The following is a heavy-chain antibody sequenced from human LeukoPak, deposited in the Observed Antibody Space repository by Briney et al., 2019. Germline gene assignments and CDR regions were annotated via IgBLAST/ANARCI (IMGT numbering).Heavy chain of an antibody. CDR1: GYNFTNYW. CDR3: ARSYNWNYDYFDY. D-gene: IGHD1-7*01. J-gene: IGHJ4*02. CDR2: IYPVDSDT. Sequence: PGESLKISCMGSGYNFTNYWVGWVRKMYGKGLEWMGIIYPVDSDTSYSPSFQGQVTISADKSISTAYLQWSSLKASDTAIYYCARSYNWNYDYFDYWGQGTLVTVSS. V-gene: IGHV5-51*01.